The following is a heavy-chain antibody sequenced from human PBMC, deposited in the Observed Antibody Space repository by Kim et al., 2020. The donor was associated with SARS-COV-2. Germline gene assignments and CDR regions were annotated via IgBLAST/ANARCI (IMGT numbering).Heavy chain of an antibody. CDR3: SRARFSSIWLRLRTNWFDP. CDR1: GYTFTSYG. D-gene: IGHD5-12*01. CDR2: ISAYNGNT. V-gene: IGHV1-18*01. Sequence: ASVKVSCKASGYTFTSYGISWVRQAPGQGLEWMGWISAYNGNTNYAQKLQGRVTMTTDTSTSTAYMELRSLRSDDTAVYYCSRARFSSIWLRLRTNWFDPWGQGTLVTVSS. J-gene: IGHJ5*02.